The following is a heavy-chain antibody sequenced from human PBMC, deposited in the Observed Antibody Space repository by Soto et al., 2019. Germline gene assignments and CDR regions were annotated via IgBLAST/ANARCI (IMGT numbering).Heavy chain of an antibody. CDR3: ARLPKGRVLFDTA. D-gene: IGHD2-21*01. J-gene: IGHJ5*02. V-gene: IGHV4-39*01. CDR2: IYYSGST. Sequence: PSETLSLTCTVSGGSISSSSYYWGWIRQPPGKGLEWIGSIYYSGSTYYNPSLKSRVTISVDTSKNQFSLKLSSVTAADTAVYYCARLPKGRVLFDTAWGQGTLVTVSS. CDR1: GGSISSSSYY.